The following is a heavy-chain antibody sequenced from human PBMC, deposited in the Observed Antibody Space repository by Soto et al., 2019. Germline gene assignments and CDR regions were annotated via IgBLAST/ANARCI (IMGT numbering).Heavy chain of an antibody. CDR3: ARRRYCGFDCYTQHYYGMDV. D-gene: IGHD2-21*02. V-gene: IGHV1-69*02. CDR2: IIPVLGVT. J-gene: IGHJ6*02. CDR1: GDTFSSYT. Sequence: QVQLVQSGPEVMKPGSSVRISCRSGGDTFSSYTVSWVRQTPGQGLEWMGRIIPVLGVTNYSRKFKGRVTITADKSKVTAHMELSSLRSEDTARYYCARRRYCGFDCYTQHYYGMDVRGQGTSVIVSS.